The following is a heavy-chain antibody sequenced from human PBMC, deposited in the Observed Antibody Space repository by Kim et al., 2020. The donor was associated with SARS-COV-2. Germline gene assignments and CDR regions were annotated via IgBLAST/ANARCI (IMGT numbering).Heavy chain of an antibody. D-gene: IGHD6-19*01. CDR1: GFTFSSYS. J-gene: IGHJ6*02. Sequence: GGSLRLSCAASGFTFSSYSMNWVRQAPGKGLEWVSYISSSSSTIYYADSVKGRFTISRDNAKNSLYLQMNSLRAEDTAVYYCARTIRAVAAGMDVWGQGTTVTVSS. CDR3: ARTIRAVAAGMDV. V-gene: IGHV3-48*04. CDR2: ISSSSSTI.